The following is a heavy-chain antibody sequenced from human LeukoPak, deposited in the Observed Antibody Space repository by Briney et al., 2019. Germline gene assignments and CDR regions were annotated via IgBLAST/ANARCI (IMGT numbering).Heavy chain of an antibody. CDR3: ARGLGIAAARARRWFDP. CDR1: GYTFTSYD. CDR2: MNPNSGNT. V-gene: IGHV1-8*01. Sequence: ASVKVSCKASGYTFTSYDINWVRQATGQGLEWMGWMNPNSGNTGYAQKFQGRVTMTRNTSISTAYMELSSLRSGDTAVYYCARGLGIAAARARRWFDPWGQGTLVTVSS. J-gene: IGHJ5*02. D-gene: IGHD6-13*01.